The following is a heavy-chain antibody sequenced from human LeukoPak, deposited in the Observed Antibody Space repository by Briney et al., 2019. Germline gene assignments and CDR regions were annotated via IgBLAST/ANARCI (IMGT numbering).Heavy chain of an antibody. CDR2: IYTSGSN. CDR3: VREVWRSGFVGSDY. V-gene: IGHV4-61*02. D-gene: IGHD3-16*01. CDR1: GGSISSGWYY. Sequence: SETLSLTCTVSGGSISSGWYYWGLIRQPAGKGLECIGRIYTSGSNNYNPSLQRRATISVETAKNPFTLKLSSVTAADTAVYYCVREVWRSGFVGSDYWGQGTLVTVSS. J-gene: IGHJ4*02.